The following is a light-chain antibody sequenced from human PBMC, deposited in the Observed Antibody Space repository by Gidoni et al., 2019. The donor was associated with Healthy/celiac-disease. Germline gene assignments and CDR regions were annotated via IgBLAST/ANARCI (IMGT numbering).Light chain of an antibody. V-gene: IGKV4-1*01. J-gene: IGKJ2*01. CDR2: CAS. CDR1: QSVLYSSNNKYY. Sequence: DIVMTQSPDSLAVSLGERATINCKSSQSVLYSSNNKYYLAWYQQKPGQPPTLLIYCASTRESGVPDRFSGSGSGTDFTLTISSLQAEDVAVYYCQQYYSTPYTFGQWTKLEIK. CDR3: QQYYSTPYT.